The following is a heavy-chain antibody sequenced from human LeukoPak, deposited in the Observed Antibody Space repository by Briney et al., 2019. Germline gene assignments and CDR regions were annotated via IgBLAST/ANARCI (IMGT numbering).Heavy chain of an antibody. CDR2: INTGSTTI. Sequence: PGGSLRLSCAASGFTFSPYTMHWFRQPPGKGLEWVSYINTGSTTIYYADSVKGRFTISRDNAKNSLYPQLNSLRAEDTAVYYCARDSSVCAFDVWGQGTMVTVSS. CDR1: GFTFSPYT. J-gene: IGHJ3*01. D-gene: IGHD6-6*01. CDR3: ARDSSVCAFDV. V-gene: IGHV3-48*01.